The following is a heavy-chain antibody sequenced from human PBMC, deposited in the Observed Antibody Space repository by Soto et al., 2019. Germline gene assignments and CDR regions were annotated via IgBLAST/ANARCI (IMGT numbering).Heavy chain of an antibody. V-gene: IGHV3-23*01. CDR1: GFTFSNYA. Sequence: AGGSLRLSCAASGFTFSNYAMSWVRQAPGKGLEWVSTISGSGSSTYCADSVKGRFTISRDNSNNTLYLQMNSLRAEDTAVYYCQSRTGFLYWGQGTLVTVSS. J-gene: IGHJ4*02. CDR3: QSRTGFLY. CDR2: ISGSGSST. D-gene: IGHD1-1*01.